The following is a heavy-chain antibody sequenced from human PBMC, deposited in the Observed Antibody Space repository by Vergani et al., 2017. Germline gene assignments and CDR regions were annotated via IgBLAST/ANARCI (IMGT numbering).Heavy chain of an antibody. CDR1: GYTFSSYG. J-gene: IGHJ3*02. CDR3: VGDKRDFNAFDI. Sequence: QVHLVQSGAEVKKPGASVKVSCKTSGYTFSSYGISWVRQAPGQGLEWMGWISAYNGKTDYAQKVQGRVTMTTDTSTSTAYMELRSLGSDDTAVYYCVGDKRDFNAFDIWGQGTMVTVSS. CDR2: ISAYNGKT. D-gene: IGHD3/OR15-3a*01. V-gene: IGHV1-18*01.